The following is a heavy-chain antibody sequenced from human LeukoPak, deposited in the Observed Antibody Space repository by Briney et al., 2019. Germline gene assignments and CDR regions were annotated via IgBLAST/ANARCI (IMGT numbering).Heavy chain of an antibody. D-gene: IGHD2-2*01. V-gene: IGHV4-39*01. CDR3: TRRGTRVVVEPTTTKPTPAFDY. CDR1: GGSISTSGYY. CDR2: IFYSGTT. J-gene: IGHJ4*02. Sequence: PSETLSLTCTVSGGSISTSGYYWGWIRQPPGKGLEWIGSIFYSGTTHYNPSLESRVTVSADTSRNQFSLKLSSVSAADTAVYYCTRRGTRVVVEPTTTKPTPAFDYWGQGNLVTVSS.